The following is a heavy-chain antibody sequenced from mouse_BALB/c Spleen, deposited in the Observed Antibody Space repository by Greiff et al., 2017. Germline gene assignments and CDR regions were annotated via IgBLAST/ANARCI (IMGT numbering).Heavy chain of an antibody. J-gene: IGHJ2*01. V-gene: IGHV10-1*02. CDR3: VRHYYGSSSLDY. Sequence: GGGLVQPKGSLKLSCAASGFTFNTYAMNWVRQAPGKGLEWVARIRSKSNNYATYYADSVKDRFTISRDDSQSMLYLQMNNLKTEDTAMYYCVRHYYGSSSLDYWGQGTTLTVSS. CDR2: IRSKSNNYAT. CDR1: GFTFNTYA. D-gene: IGHD1-1*01.